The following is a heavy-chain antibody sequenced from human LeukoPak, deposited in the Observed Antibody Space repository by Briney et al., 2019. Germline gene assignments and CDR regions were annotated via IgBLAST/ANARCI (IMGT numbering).Heavy chain of an antibody. CDR2: IFHSGST. CDR3: ARDRGGYYGSENDF. V-gene: IGHV4-4*02. CDR1: GASIIGPKW. Sequence: SETLSLNCTVSGASIIGPKWWNWVRLSPGKGMEWIGEIFHSGSTHYNPSLKSRVTISLDTSKNQSSLKLTSVTAADTAVYYCARDRGGYYGSENDFWGQGTLVTVSS. J-gene: IGHJ4*02. D-gene: IGHD3-10*01.